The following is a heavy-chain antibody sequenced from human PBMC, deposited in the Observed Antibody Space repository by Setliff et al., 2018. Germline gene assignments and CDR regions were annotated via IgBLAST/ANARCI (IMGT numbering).Heavy chain of an antibody. J-gene: IGHJ3*01. CDR1: GSAISSGHY. D-gene: IGHD4-17*01. V-gene: IGHV4-38-2*02. CDR3: VRDAGDGYGVDAYAGGGFDF. CDR2: FRPSGKT. Sequence: SETLSLTCTVSGSAISSGHYWGWIRQPPGKGLEWIGSFRPSGKTYYNPSLNSRVTISVDTSKKQFSLKVTSVTAADTAVYYCVRDAGDGYGVDAYAGGGFDFWGQGTMVTVSS.